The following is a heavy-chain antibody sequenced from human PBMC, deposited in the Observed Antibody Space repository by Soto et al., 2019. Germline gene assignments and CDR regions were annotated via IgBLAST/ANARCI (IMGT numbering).Heavy chain of an antibody. V-gene: IGHV3-30*18. CDR2: ILYDGSNK. CDR1: GFTFSSYG. Sequence: QVQLVESGGGVVQPGRSLRLSCAASGFTFSSYGMHWVRQAPGTGLEWVAVILYDGSNKYYADSVKGRFTISRDNSKSTLYLQMNSLRAEDTAVYYCAKDRNRVGFIYVVVTANFGMDVWGQGTTVTVSS. J-gene: IGHJ6*02. CDR3: AKDRNRVGFIYVVVTANFGMDV. D-gene: IGHD2-21*02.